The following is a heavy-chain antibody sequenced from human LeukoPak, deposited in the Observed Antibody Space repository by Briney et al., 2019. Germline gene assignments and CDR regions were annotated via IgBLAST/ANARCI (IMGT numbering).Heavy chain of an antibody. Sequence: ASVKVSCKVSGYTLTELSMHWVRQAPGKGLEWMGGFDPEDGETIYAQRFRGRVTMTEDTSTDTAYMELSSLRSEDTAVYYCAKYFDYYGRGINYGGGWGQGILVTVSS. CDR1: GYTLTELS. CDR3: AKYFDYYGRGINYGGG. V-gene: IGHV1-24*01. D-gene: IGHD3-10*02. J-gene: IGHJ4*02. CDR2: FDPEDGET.